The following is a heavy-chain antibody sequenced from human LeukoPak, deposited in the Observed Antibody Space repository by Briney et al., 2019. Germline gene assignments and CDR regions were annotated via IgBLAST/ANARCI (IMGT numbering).Heavy chain of an antibody. Sequence: SETLSLTCTVSGGSISTNGYYWGSIRQPPGKGLDWIGSIYHSGSAYYNPSLKSRVTISVDTSKNQLSLSLNSVIAADTAVYYCARLRGYSYGPIDYGGQGSLVTVSS. J-gene: IGHJ4*02. CDR1: GGSISTNGYY. V-gene: IGHV4-39*01. CDR3: ARLRGYSYGPIDY. CDR2: IYHSGSA. D-gene: IGHD5-18*01.